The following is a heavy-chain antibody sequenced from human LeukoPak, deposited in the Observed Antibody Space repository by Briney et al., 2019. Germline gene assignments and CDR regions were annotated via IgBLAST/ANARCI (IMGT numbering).Heavy chain of an antibody. J-gene: IGHJ4*02. CDR1: GFTFSPCA. CDR3: ASHPRSGGNFDY. Sequence: PGGTLRLSCAASGFTFSPCAMSWVRQPPGKGLEWVSAIPFSGTGTYYADSVKGRFTISRDNSKNTLYLEMKNLRAEDTAVYYCASHPRSGGNFDYWGQGTLVTVSS. V-gene: IGHV3-23*01. CDR2: IPFSGTGT. D-gene: IGHD4-23*01.